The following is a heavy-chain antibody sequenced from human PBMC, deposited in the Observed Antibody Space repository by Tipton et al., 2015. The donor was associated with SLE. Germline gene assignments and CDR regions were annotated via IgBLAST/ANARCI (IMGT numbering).Heavy chain of an antibody. D-gene: IGHD3-9*01. J-gene: IGHJ4*02. CDR3: ARGEILTGYYSRFDY. V-gene: IGHV3-21*03. Sequence: GSLRLSCAASGFPFSIHWMHWVRQAPGKGLEWVSSISSSSSYIYYADSVKGRFTISRDNAKNSLYLQMNSLRAEDTAVYYCARGEILTGYYSRFDYWGQGTLVTVSS. CDR1: GFPFSIHW. CDR2: ISSSSSYI.